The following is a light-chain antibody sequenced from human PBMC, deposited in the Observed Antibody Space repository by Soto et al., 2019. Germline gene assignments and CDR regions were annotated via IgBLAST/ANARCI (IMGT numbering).Light chain of an antibody. CDR3: QQYNSPPWT. CDR2: DAS. CDR1: QSISSW. Sequence: GARVTIPCSASQSISSWLAWYQQKPGKAPKLLIYDASSLESGVPSRFSGSGSGTEFTLTISSLQPDDFATYYCQQYNSPPWTFGQGTKVEIK. V-gene: IGKV1-5*01. J-gene: IGKJ1*01.